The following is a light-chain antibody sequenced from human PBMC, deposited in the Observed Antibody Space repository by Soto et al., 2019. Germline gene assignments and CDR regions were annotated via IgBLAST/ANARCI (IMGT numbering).Light chain of an antibody. J-gene: IGKJ1*01. CDR2: DVS. CDR1: QNISSY. Sequence: IVLTQSPATLSLSPGERATLSCRASQNISSYLIWYQQKPGQAPRLLMCDVSNRATGIPARFSGSGSGTDFTLTISSLEPEDLAVYYCQQRSNWPRTFGQGTKVDIK. CDR3: QQRSNWPRT. V-gene: IGKV3-11*01.